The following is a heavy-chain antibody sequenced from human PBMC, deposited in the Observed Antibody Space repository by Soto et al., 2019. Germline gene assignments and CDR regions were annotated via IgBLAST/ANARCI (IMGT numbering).Heavy chain of an antibody. Sequence: LSLTCTVSGGSISSYYWSWIRQPPGKGLEWIGYIYYSGSTNYNPSLKSRVTISVDTSKNQFSLKLSSVTAADTAVYYCARDSGGLSSRVGRLVTTKHYYYYGMDVWGQGTTVTVSS. CDR2: IYYSGST. D-gene: IGHD3-16*02. CDR3: ARDSGGLSSRVGRLVTTKHYYYYGMDV. CDR1: GGSISSYY. V-gene: IGHV4-59*01. J-gene: IGHJ6*02.